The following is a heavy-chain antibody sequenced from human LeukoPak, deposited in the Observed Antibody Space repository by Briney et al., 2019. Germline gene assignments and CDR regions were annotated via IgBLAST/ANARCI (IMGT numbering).Heavy chain of an antibody. J-gene: IGHJ4*02. V-gene: IGHV3-30*18. CDR1: GFTFSSYG. CDR2: ISYDGSNK. D-gene: IGHD3-22*01. Sequence: QPGRSLRLSCAASGFTFSSYGKHWVRQAPGKGLEWVAVISYDGSNKYYAGSVKGRFTISRDNSKNTLYLQMNSLRAEDTAVYYCAKEYYYDSVLDYWGQGTLVTVSS. CDR3: AKEYYYDSVLDY.